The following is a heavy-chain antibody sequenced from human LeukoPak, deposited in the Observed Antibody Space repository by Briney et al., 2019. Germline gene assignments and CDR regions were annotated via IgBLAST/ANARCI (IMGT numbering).Heavy chain of an antibody. D-gene: IGHD6-6*01. CDR2: FDPEDGET. CDR3: VSSSSWYFDY. J-gene: IGHJ4*02. CDR1: GYTLTELS. Sequence: GASVKVSCKVSGYTLTELSMHWGRQAPGKGLEWMGGFDPEDGETIYAQKFQGRVTMTEDTSTDTAYMELSSLRSEDTAVYYCVSSSSWYFDYWGQGTLVTVSS. V-gene: IGHV1-24*01.